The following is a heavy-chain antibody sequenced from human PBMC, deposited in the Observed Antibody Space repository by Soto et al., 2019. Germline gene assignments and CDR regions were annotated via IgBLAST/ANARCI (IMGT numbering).Heavy chain of an antibody. V-gene: IGHV4-31*03. CDR3: ARTTTAPTGAVYFDY. CDR2: IYYSGST. J-gene: IGHJ4*02. CDR1: GGSISSGGYY. D-gene: IGHD4-17*01. Sequence: QVQLQESGPGLVKPSQTLSLTCTVSGGSISSGGYYWSWIRQHPGKGLEWIGYIYYSGSTYYNPSLKSRVTISVDTSKNQFSLKLSSVTAADTVVYYCARTTTAPTGAVYFDYWGQGTLVTVSS.